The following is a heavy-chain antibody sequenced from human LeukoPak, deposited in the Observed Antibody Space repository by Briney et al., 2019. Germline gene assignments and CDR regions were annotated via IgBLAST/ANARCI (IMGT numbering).Heavy chain of an antibody. Sequence: PSETLSLTCTVSGYSISSGYYWGWIRQSPGKGLEWVSAISGSGGSTYYADSVKGGFTISRDNSKNTLYLQMNSLRAEDTTVYYCAKDESQWLPQNYFDYWGQGTLVTVSS. CDR3: AKDESQWLPQNYFDY. D-gene: IGHD6-19*01. V-gene: IGHV3-23*01. CDR1: GYSISSGYY. CDR2: ISGSGGST. J-gene: IGHJ4*02.